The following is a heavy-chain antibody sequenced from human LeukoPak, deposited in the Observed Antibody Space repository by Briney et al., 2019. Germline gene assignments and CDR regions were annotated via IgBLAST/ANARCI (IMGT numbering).Heavy chain of an antibody. CDR1: GFTFSDYY. CDR3: AIRGNLGPIWFGESQIVGMDV. Sequence: GGSLRLSCAASGFTFSDYYMSWIRQAPGKGLEWVSYISSSGSTIYYADSVKGRFTISRDNAKNSLYLQMNSQRAEDTAVYYCAIRGNLGPIWFGESQIVGMDVWGQGTTVTVSS. V-gene: IGHV3-11*01. CDR2: ISSSGSTI. J-gene: IGHJ6*02. D-gene: IGHD3-10*01.